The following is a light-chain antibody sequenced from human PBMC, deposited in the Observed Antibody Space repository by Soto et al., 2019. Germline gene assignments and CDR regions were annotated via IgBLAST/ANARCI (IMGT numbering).Light chain of an antibody. CDR1: SSNIGSHT. CDR3: AAWDDSLNGVV. J-gene: IGLJ2*01. V-gene: IGLV1-44*01. CDR2: SNT. Sequence: QSVLTQPPSAYGTPVQTIAISCSGGSSNIGSHTVNWYQQLPGTAPRLLIYSNTQRPSGVPDRFSGSKSGTSASLAISGLQSEYEGDYYCAAWDDSLNGVVFGGGTKLTVL.